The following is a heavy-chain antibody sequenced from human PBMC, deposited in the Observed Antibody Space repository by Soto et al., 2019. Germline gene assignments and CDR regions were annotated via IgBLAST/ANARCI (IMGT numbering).Heavy chain of an antibody. Sequence: SVKVSCKASGGTFSSYAISWVRQAPVQGLEWMGGIIPIFGTANYAQKFQGRVTITADESTSTAYMELSSLRSEDTAVYYCASRAGYYYDSSGYRNGAFDIWGQGTMVTVSS. CDR3: ASRAGYYYDSSGYRNGAFDI. D-gene: IGHD3-22*01. V-gene: IGHV1-69*13. CDR1: GGTFSSYA. J-gene: IGHJ3*02. CDR2: IIPIFGTA.